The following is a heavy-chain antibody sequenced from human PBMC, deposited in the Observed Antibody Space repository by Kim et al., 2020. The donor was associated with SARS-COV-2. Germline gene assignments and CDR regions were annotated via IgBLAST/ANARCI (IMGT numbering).Heavy chain of an antibody. CDR3: VIQQTGIVY. CDR2: INANRGST. CDR1: GYTFTGNY. J-gene: IGHJ4*02. D-gene: IGHD1-1*01. V-gene: IGHV1-2*02. Sequence: ASVKVSCKASGYTFTGNYMHWVRQAPGQGLEWMGWINANRGSTNYAQKFQGRVTMTRDTSISTAYMELSRLRSDDTAVYYCVIQQTGIVYWGQGVLVTGS.